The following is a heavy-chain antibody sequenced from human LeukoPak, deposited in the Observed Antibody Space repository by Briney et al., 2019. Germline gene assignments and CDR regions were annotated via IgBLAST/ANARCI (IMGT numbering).Heavy chain of an antibody. D-gene: IGHD3-10*01. Sequence: GGSLRLSCAASGFTFDDYTMHWVRQAPGKGLEWVSLISWDGGSTYYADSVKGRFTISRDNSKNSLYLQMNSLRTEDTALYCCAKGDGSGSYSDYWGQGTLVTVSS. V-gene: IGHV3-43*01. J-gene: IGHJ4*02. CDR3: AKGDGSGSYSDY. CDR2: ISWDGGST. CDR1: GFTFDDYT.